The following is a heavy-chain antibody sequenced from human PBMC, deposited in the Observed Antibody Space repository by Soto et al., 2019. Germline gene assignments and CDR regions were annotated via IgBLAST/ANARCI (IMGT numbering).Heavy chain of an antibody. CDR1: GGSISSYY. D-gene: IGHD4-17*01. CDR2: IYYSGST. Sequence: SETLSLTCTVSGGSISSYYWSWLRQPPGKGLEWIGYIYYSGSTNYNPSLKSRVTISVDTSKNQFSLKLSSVTAADTAVYYCAGVSHDYGDYYFDYWGQGTLVTVSS. V-gene: IGHV4-59*01. CDR3: AGVSHDYGDYYFDY. J-gene: IGHJ4*02.